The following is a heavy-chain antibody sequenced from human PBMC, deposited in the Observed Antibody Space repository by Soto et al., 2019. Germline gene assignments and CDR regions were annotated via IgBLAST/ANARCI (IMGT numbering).Heavy chain of an antibody. V-gene: IGHV4-59*08. J-gene: IGHJ6*03. CDR3: ARHGDYYYYYMDV. D-gene: IGHD4-17*01. CDR1: GGSISSYY. CDR2: IYYSGST. Sequence: SETLSLTCTVSGGSISSYYWSWIRQPPGKGLEWIGYIYYSGSTSYNPSLKSRVTISVDTSKNQFSLKLSSVTAADTAVYYCARHGDYYYYYMDVWGKGTTVTVS.